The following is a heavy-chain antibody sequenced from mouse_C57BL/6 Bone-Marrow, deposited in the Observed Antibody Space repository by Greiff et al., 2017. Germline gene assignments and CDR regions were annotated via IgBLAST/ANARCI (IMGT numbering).Heavy chain of an antibody. CDR1: GYAFTNYL. CDR3: ARGGWFPDY. J-gene: IGHJ2*01. D-gene: IGHD2-3*01. CDR2: INPGSGGT. Sequence: VQLQQPGAELVMPGASVKLSCKASGYAFTNYLIEWVKQRPGQGLEWIGVINPGSGGTNYNEKFKGKATLTADKSSSTAYMQLSSLTSEDSAVYFCARGGWFPDYWGQGTTLTVSS. V-gene: IGHV1-54*01.